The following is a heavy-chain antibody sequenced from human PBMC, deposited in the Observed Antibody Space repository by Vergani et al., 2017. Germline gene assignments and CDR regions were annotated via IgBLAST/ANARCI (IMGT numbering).Heavy chain of an antibody. J-gene: IGHJ4*02. D-gene: IGHD3-16*01. CDR3: AKRGCFAGEQIDY. Sequence: VQLVESGGGLVKPGGSLRLSCAASGFTSSDYYMSWIRQAPGKGLEWVSVIYSGGSTYYADSVKGRFTISRDNSKNTLYLQMNSLRAEDTAVYYCAKRGCFAGEQIDYWGQGTLVTVSS. CDR1: GFTSSDYY. V-gene: IGHV3-66*04. CDR2: IYSGGST.